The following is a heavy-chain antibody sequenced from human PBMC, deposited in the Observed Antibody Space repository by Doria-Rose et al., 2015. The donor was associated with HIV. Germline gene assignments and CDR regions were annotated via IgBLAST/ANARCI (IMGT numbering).Heavy chain of an antibody. V-gene: IGHV3-21*01. CDR3: ATGVTLDY. CDR1: GFTFSSHR. Sequence: VQLVQSGGGLVRPGGSLRLSCATSGFTFSSHRINWVRQAPGKVLEWVSSISSTSAYINYADSVRGRFTISRDNARNSLYLQMDSLRAEDTAIYYCATGVTLDYWGQGTLVTVPS. D-gene: IGHD3-10*01. CDR2: ISSTSAYI. J-gene: IGHJ4*02.